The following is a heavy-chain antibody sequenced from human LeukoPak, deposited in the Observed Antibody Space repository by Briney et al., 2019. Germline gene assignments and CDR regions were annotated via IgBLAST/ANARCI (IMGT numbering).Heavy chain of an antibody. D-gene: IGHD1-26*01. CDR3: ARDGWVGAPIDY. Sequence: HPGGSLRLSCATSGFTFSTYAMSWVCQAPGKGLEWVSGISGSGGSTFYAGSVKGRLTISRDNSKNTLYLQMNSLRVEDTAVYYCARDGWVGAPIDYWGQGTLVTVSS. CDR2: ISGSGGST. CDR1: GFTFSTYA. J-gene: IGHJ4*02. V-gene: IGHV3-23*01.